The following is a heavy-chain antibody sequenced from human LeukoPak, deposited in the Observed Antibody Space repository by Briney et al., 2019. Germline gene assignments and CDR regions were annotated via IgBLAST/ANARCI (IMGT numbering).Heavy chain of an antibody. Sequence: PSETLSLTCAVYGGSFSAYYWSWIRQPPGKGLEWIGEINHSGNSNYNPSLKSRVTISVDTSKNQFSLKLSSVTAADTAVYYCARGPHDSHFDYWGQGTLVTVSS. D-gene: IGHD3-16*01. V-gene: IGHV4-34*01. J-gene: IGHJ4*02. CDR3: ARGPHDSHFDY. CDR2: INHSGNS. CDR1: GGSFSAYY.